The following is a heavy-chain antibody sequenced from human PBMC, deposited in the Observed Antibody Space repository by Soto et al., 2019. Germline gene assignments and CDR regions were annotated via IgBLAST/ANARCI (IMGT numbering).Heavy chain of an antibody. D-gene: IGHD3-22*01. CDR3: AKQRTMIVGYFDY. Sequence: GGSLRLSWAASGFTLSSYAMSWVRQAPGKGLEWVSAISGSGGSTYYADSVKGRFTISRDNSKNTLYLQMNSPRAEDTAVYYCAKQRTMIVGYFDYWGQGTLVTVSS. CDR2: ISGSGGST. J-gene: IGHJ4*02. V-gene: IGHV3-23*01. CDR1: GFTLSSYA.